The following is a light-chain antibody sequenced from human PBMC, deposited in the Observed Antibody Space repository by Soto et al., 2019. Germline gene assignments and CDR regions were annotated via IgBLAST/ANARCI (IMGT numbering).Light chain of an antibody. CDR1: QTISSW. CDR2: KAS. J-gene: IGKJ1*01. Sequence: DIQMTQSPSTLSGSVGDRVTITCRASQTISSWLAWYQQKPGKAPKLLIYKASTLKSGVPSRFSGSGSGKEFTLTISSLQPDDFATYYCQHYNSYSAAFGQGTKVELK. CDR3: QHYNSYSAA. V-gene: IGKV1-5*03.